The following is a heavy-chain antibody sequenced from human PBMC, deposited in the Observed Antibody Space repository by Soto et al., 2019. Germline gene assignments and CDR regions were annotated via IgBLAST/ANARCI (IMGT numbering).Heavy chain of an antibody. CDR3: AKDLQSYGDYAYYCYGMDV. CDR1: GFTFSTYG. V-gene: IGHV3-30*18. D-gene: IGHD4-17*01. J-gene: IGHJ6*02. Sequence: QVQLVESGGGEVQPGRSLTISCAASGFTFSTYGMHWVRQTPGKGLEWVAVISYDGTNKFYSDSVKGRFTISRDNFKNTLTLQMNSLRADDTAVYSSAKDLQSYGDYAYYCYGMDVWGLGTRVTVSS. CDR2: ISYDGTNK.